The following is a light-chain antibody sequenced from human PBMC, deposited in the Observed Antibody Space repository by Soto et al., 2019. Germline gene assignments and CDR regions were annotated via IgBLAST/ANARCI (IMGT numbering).Light chain of an antibody. CDR1: SSNIGAGYD. Sequence: QSVLTQPPSVSGAPGQRVTISCTGGSSNIGAGYDVQWYQQFPGIAPTLLIYDTTTRPSGVPDRFSASKSGISASLAITGLQAEDEADYYCQSYDRSLSGSVFGGGTKLTVL. J-gene: IGLJ3*02. CDR2: DTT. V-gene: IGLV1-40*01. CDR3: QSYDRSLSGSV.